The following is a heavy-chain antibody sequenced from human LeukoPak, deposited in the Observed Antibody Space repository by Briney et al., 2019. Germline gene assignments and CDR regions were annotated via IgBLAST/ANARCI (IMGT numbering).Heavy chain of an antibody. J-gene: IGHJ4*02. D-gene: IGHD3-10*01. CDR1: GFTFSSYW. V-gene: IGHV3-7*01. CDR2: IKQDGSEK. CDR3: ARDLRYYGSGSYYNVY. Sequence: GGSLRLSCAASGFTFSSYWMSCVRQAPGKGLEWVANIKQDGSEKYYVDSVKGRFTISRDNAKNSLYLQMNSLRAEDTAVYYCARDLRYYGSGSYYNVYWGQGTLVTVSS.